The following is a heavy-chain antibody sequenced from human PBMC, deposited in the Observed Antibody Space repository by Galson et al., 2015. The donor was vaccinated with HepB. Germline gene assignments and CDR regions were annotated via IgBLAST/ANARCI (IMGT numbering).Heavy chain of an antibody. D-gene: IGHD1-26*01. Sequence: QSGAEVKKPGESLKISCRGSGYSFSTYWIGWVRQMPGKGLEWMGVIYPPDSDTRYSPSFQGQVTISVDKSISTAYLQWSSLKASDTAMYYCAGRYLYWYFDVWGRGTLVTVSS. CDR3: AGRYLYWYFDV. CDR1: GYSFSTYW. V-gene: IGHV5-51*01. CDR2: IYPPDSDT. J-gene: IGHJ2*01.